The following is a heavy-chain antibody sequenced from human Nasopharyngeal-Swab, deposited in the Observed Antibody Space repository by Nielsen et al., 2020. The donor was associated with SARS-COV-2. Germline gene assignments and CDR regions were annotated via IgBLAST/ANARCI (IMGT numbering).Heavy chain of an antibody. Sequence: GESLKISCAASGFTFSSYWMHWVRQAPGKGLVWVSRINSDGSSTSYADSVKGRFTISRDNAKSTLYLQMNSLRAEDTAVYYCARDSPVYCSSTSCYLDWGQGNLVTVSS. CDR2: INSDGSST. CDR3: ARDSPVYCSSTSCYLD. CDR1: GFTFSSYW. J-gene: IGHJ4*02. D-gene: IGHD2-2*01. V-gene: IGHV3-74*01.